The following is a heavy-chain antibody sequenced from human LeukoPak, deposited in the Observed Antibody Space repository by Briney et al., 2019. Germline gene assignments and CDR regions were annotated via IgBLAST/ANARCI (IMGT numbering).Heavy chain of an antibody. CDR3: ARAGGYYDSSGYTNFDY. CDR2: IYYSGST. J-gene: IGHJ4*02. V-gene: IGHV4-39*01. CDR1: GGSISISSYY. Sequence: PSETLSLTCTVSGGSISISSYYWGWIRQPPGKGLEWIGSIYYSGSTYYNPSLKSRVTISVDTSKNQFSLKLSSVTAADTAVYYCARAGGYYDSSGYTNFDYWGQGTLVTVSS. D-gene: IGHD3-22*01.